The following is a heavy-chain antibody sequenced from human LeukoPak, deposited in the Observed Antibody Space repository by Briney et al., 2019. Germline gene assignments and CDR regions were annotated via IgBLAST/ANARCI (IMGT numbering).Heavy chain of an antibody. Sequence: PGGSLRLSCAASGFTFSSYAMNWVRQAPGKGLEWVSISSGASGGAHYADSVRGRFIISRDNTKNTLSLRMNSLRAEDAAIYYCAKAGGSRGWYWIDHWGQGTLVTVSS. CDR1: GFTFSSYA. CDR3: AKAGGSRGWYWIDH. D-gene: IGHD6-19*01. CDR2: SSGASGGA. J-gene: IGHJ5*02. V-gene: IGHV3-23*01.